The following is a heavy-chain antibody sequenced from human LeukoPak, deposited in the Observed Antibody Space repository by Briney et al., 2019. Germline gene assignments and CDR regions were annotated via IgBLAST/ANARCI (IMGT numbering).Heavy chain of an antibody. J-gene: IGHJ6*03. Sequence: GESLKISCKGSGYSFTSYWIGWVRQLPGKGLEWMGIIYPGDSDTRYSPSFQGQVTISADKSISTAYLQWSSLKASDTAMYYCARSGYYYYYYYYMDVWGKGTTVTVSS. CDR3: ARSGYYYYYYYYMDV. D-gene: IGHD3-3*01. V-gene: IGHV5-51*01. CDR1: GYSFTSYW. CDR2: IYPGDSDT.